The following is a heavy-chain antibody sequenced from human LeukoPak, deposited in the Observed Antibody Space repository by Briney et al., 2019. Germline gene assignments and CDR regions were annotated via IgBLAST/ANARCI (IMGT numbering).Heavy chain of an antibody. CDR1: GFTLSDSA. CDR3: TRDRGTYNWLDP. V-gene: IGHV3-73*01. D-gene: IGHD1-26*01. J-gene: IGHJ5*02. CDR2: IDRPAKSYAT. Sequence: GRSLRLSCAASGFTLSDSAIHWVRQASGKGLEWVGLIDRPAKSYATAYGASVGGRFTISRDDSKNTAYLQMDSLKTEDTALYYCTRDRGTYNWLDPWGQGTLVTVSS.